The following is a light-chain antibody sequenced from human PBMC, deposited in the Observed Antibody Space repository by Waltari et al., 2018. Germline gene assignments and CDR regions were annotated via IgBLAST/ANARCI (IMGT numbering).Light chain of an antibody. J-gene: IGKJ1*01. Sequence: DIQMTQSPSSLSASVGDRVTITCRASQGISNSLAWYQQKSGLAPKHLLYATSRLESGVPSRFSGSGSGTDYTLTISSLQPEDFATYYCQQYYSTPPWTFGQGTKVEIK. CDR1: QGISNS. V-gene: IGKV1-NL1*01. CDR2: ATS. CDR3: QQYYSTPPWT.